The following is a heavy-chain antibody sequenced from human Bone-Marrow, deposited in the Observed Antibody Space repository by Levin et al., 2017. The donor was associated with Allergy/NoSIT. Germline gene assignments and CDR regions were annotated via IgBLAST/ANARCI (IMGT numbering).Heavy chain of an antibody. V-gene: IGHV3-21*01. CDR1: GFTFSSYS. Sequence: GGSLRLSCAASGFTFSSYSMNWVRQAPGKGLEWVSSISSSSSYIYYADSVKGRFTISRDNAKNSLYLQMNSLRAEDTAVYYCAREGYISSWYPKPPYYYYGMDVWGQGTTVTVSS. CDR2: ISSSSSYI. CDR3: AREGYISSWYPKPPYYYYGMDV. J-gene: IGHJ6*02. D-gene: IGHD6-13*01.